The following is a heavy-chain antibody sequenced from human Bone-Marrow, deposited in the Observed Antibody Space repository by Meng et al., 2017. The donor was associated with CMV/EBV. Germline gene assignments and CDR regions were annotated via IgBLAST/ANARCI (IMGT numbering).Heavy chain of an antibody. CDR3: ARDEIGDFDY. CDR1: GDSVSSNSAA. Sequence: SQTLSLTCAISGDSVSSNSAAWIWVRQSPSRGLEWLGRTYYRSKWFNDYAESVKTRITVTPDISKNQFSLQLNSVTPEDTAVYYCARDEIGDFDYWGQGTLVTVSS. V-gene: IGHV6-1*01. CDR2: TYYRSKWFN. D-gene: IGHD3-3*01. J-gene: IGHJ4*02.